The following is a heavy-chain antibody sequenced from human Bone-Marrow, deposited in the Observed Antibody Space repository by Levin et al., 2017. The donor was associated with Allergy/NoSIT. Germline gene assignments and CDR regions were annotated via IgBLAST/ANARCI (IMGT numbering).Heavy chain of an antibody. CDR1: GGSISSYY. CDR2: IYYSGST. CDR3: ARHDVDDYRYARRTGFDY. Sequence: SQTLSLTCTVSGGSISSYYWSWIRQPPGKGLEWIGYIYYSGSTNYNPSLKSRVTISVDTSKNQFSLKLSSVTAADTAVYYCARHDVDDYRYARRTGFDYWGQGTLVTVSS. V-gene: IGHV4-59*08. J-gene: IGHJ4*02. D-gene: IGHD4-11*01.